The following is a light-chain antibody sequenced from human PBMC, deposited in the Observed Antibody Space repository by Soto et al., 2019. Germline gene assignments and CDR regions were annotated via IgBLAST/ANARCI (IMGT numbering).Light chain of an antibody. V-gene: IGLV1-44*01. Sequence: QSVLTQPPSASGTPGQRVTISCSGSSSNNGSNTVNWYQQLPGTAPKLLIYSNNQRPSGVPDRFSGSKPGTSASLAISGLQSEDEADYYCAAWDDSLNGPYVFGTGTKVTVL. J-gene: IGLJ1*01. CDR3: AAWDDSLNGPYV. CDR1: SSNNGSNT. CDR2: SNN.